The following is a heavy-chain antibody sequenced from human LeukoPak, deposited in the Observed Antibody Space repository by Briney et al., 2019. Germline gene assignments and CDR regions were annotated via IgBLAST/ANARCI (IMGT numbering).Heavy chain of an antibody. CDR1: GGSMTSSSYF. D-gene: IGHD3-22*01. CDR3: ARGTYYYDSSRTSFRSNWFDP. J-gene: IGHJ5*02. CDR2: IYYKGNT. V-gene: IGHV4-39*07. Sequence: SETLSLTCTVSGGSMTSSSYFWGWIRQTPGKGLEWIGSIYYKGNTYYNPSLKSRVTISLDTSKNLFSLKLNSVTAADTAVYYCARGTYYYDSSRTSFRSNWFDPWGQGTLVTVSS.